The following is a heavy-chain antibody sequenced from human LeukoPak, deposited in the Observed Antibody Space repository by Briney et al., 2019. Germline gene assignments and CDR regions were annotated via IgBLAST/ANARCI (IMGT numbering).Heavy chain of an antibody. CDR2: IYHSGTT. CDR3: ATMMYGSGNYYNSDY. CDR1: NYSISRTYH. Sequence: SETLSLTCSDSNYSISRTYHWCWIRQPPGKGLEWIGTIYHSGTTYYSPSLKSRVTISIHTSKNQFSLRLSSVTAADTAVYYCATMMYGSGNYYNSDYWGQGTLVTVSS. J-gene: IGHJ4*02. V-gene: IGHV4-38-2*02. D-gene: IGHD3-10*01.